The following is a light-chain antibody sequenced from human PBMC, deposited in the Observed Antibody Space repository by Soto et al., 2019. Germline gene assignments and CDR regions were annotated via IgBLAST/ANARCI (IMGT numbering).Light chain of an antibody. Sequence: QSVLTQSPSASASLGASVKLTCTLSSEHSTYAIAWHQQQPEKGPRYLMKLNSDGSHNKGDGIPDRFSGSSSGAERHLTISSLQSEDEADYYCQTWGTAIHDVVFGGGTKLTVL. J-gene: IGLJ2*01. CDR3: QTWGTAIHDVV. V-gene: IGLV4-69*01. CDR1: SEHSTYA. CDR2: LNSDGSH.